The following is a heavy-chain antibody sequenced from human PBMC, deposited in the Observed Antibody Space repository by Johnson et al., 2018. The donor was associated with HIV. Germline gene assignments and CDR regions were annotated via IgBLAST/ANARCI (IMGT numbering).Heavy chain of an antibody. J-gene: IGHJ3*01. V-gene: IGHV3-30*04. Sequence: QVQLVESGGGVVQPGRSLRLSCAASGFIFSSYAMHWVRQAPGTGLEWVAGISYDGSNKYYGDSVKGRFTISRDTSKNPLSLQMNSLRGEDTAVYYCARERQILEWLPAHRAFDLWGQGTLVTVSS. CDR2: ISYDGSNK. CDR3: ARERQILEWLPAHRAFDL. CDR1: GFIFSSYA. D-gene: IGHD3-3*01.